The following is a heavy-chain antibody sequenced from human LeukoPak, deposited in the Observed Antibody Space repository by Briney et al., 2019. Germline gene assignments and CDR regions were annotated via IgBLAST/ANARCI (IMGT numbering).Heavy chain of an antibody. CDR2: ISAYNGNT. Sequence: ASVKVSCKASGYTFTSYGISWVRQAPGQGLEWMGWISAYNGNTNYAQKLQGRVTMTTDTSTSTAYMELRSLRSDDTAVYYCARGTYYDILTGPFDPWGQGTLVTVSS. D-gene: IGHD3-9*01. V-gene: IGHV1-18*01. CDR1: GYTFTSYG. J-gene: IGHJ5*02. CDR3: ARGTYYDILTGPFDP.